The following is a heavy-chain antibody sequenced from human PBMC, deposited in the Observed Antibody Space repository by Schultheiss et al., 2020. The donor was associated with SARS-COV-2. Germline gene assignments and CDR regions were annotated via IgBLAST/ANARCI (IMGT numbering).Heavy chain of an antibody. CDR3: ARGHQSEYYYDSSGYYPFDY. V-gene: IGHV4-4*07. J-gene: IGHJ4*02. D-gene: IGHD3-22*01. CDR2: IYTSGST. CDR1: GGSISSYY. Sequence: SQTLSLTCTVSGGSISSYYWSWIRQPAGKGLEWIGRIYTSGSTNYNPSLKSRVTMSVDTSKNQFSLKLSSVTAADTAVYYCARGHQSEYYYDSSGYYPFDYWGQGTLVTVSS.